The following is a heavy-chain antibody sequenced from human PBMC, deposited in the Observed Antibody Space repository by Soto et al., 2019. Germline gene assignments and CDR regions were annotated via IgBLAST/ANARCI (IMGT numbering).Heavy chain of an antibody. CDR1: GFTFSSYE. V-gene: IGHV3-48*03. CDR3: ARGFKESGYYDYYYGMDV. D-gene: IGHD3-3*01. Sequence: GGSLRLSCAASGFTFSSYEMNWVRQAPGKGLEWVSYISSSGSTIYYADSVKGRFTISRDNAKNSLYLQMNSLRAEDTAVYYCARGFKESGYYDYYYGMDVWGQGTTVPVSS. J-gene: IGHJ6*02. CDR2: ISSSGSTI.